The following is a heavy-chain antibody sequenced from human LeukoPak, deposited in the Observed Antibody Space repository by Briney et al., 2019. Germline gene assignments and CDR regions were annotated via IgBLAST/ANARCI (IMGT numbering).Heavy chain of an antibody. CDR2: MNPNSGNT. J-gene: IGHJ6*02. CDR1: GYTFTSYD. CDR3: ARGRTTYDFWSGYYSLNYYYYGMDV. V-gene: IGHV1-8*01. Sequence: ASVKVSCKASGYTFTSYDINWVRQATGQGPEWMGWMNPNSGNTGYAQKFQGRVTMTRNTSISTAYMELSSLRSEDTAVYYCARGRTTYDFWSGYYSLNYYYYGMDVWGQGTTVTVSS. D-gene: IGHD3-3*01.